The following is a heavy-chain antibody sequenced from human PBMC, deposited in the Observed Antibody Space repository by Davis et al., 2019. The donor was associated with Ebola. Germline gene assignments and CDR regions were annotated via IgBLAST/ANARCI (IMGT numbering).Heavy chain of an antibody. Sequence: GESLKISCAASGFTFSSYGMHWVRQAPGKGLEWVAFIRYDGSNKYYADSVKGRFTISSDNSKNTLYLQMNSLRAEDTAVYYCAKKFGYSDGKGLLSFYGMDVWGQGTTVTVSS. J-gene: IGHJ6*02. CDR1: GFTFSSYG. CDR2: IRYDGSNK. D-gene: IGHD5-18*01. V-gene: IGHV3-30*02. CDR3: AKKFGYSDGKGLLSFYGMDV.